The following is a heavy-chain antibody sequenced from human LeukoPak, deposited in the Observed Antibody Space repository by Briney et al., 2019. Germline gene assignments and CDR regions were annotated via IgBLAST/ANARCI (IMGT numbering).Heavy chain of an antibody. CDR1: GGSISSYC. J-gene: IGHJ4*02. CDR3: ARAYGSGSAAFDY. CDR2: IYYGGST. V-gene: IGHV4-59*01. D-gene: IGHD3-10*01. Sequence: PSETLSLTCTVSGGSISSYCWSWIRQPPGKGLEWIGYIYYGGSTNYNPSLKSRVTISVDTSKNQFSLKLSSVTAADTAVYYCARAYGSGSAAFDYWGQGTMVTVSS.